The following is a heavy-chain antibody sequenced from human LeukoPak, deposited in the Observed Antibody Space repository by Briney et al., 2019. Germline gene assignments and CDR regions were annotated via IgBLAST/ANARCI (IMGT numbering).Heavy chain of an antibody. D-gene: IGHD3-22*01. CDR3: ARGDSTYDAFDI. J-gene: IGHJ3*02. V-gene: IGHV1-8*01. CDR1: GYTFTSYG. CDR2: MNPNSGNT. Sequence: ASVKVSCKASGYTFTSYGINWVRQATGQGLEWMGWMNPNSGNTGYAQKFQGRVTMTRNTSISTAYMELSSLRSEDTAVYYCARGDSTYDAFDIWGQGTMVTVSS.